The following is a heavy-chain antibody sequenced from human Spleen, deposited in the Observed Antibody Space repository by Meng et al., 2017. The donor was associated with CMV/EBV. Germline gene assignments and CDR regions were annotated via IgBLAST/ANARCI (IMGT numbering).Heavy chain of an antibody. V-gene: IGHV1-69*05. D-gene: IGHD6-6*01. Sequence: TASGGTFNSYAINWVRQAPGHGLEWIGNIIHMFRKTNNAQKFQGRVTITTGESSGTVFMELSSLTLDDTAIYFCARVPDSRAPEDDYWGQGTLVTVSS. J-gene: IGHJ4*02. CDR3: ARVPDSRAPEDDY. CDR2: IIHMFRKT. CDR1: GGTFNSYA.